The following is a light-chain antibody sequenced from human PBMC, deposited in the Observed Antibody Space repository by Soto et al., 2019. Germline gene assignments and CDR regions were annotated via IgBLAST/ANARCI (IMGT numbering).Light chain of an antibody. CDR1: QDIRKY. Sequence: DIQMTQSPSSLSASVGDRVTITSQASQDIRKYLNWYQQKPGKAPKLLIYDASTLETGVPPRFSGSGSGTDFSLTINRLQPEAFATYYCQHYESLFTFRRGTKVDMK. CDR2: DAS. CDR3: QHYESLFT. J-gene: IGKJ3*01. V-gene: IGKV1-33*01.